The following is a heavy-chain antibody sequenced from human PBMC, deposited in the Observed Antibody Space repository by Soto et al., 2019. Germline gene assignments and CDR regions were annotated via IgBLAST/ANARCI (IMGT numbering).Heavy chain of an antibody. Sequence: ASVKVSCKVSGYTLTELSMPWVRQAPGNGLEWMGGFDPEDGETIYAQKFQGRVTMTEDTSTDTAYMELSSLRSEDTAVYYCATDPSSGRGGHRGYWGQGTLVTVSS. J-gene: IGHJ4*02. CDR2: FDPEDGET. D-gene: IGHD6-19*01. CDR1: GYTLTELS. V-gene: IGHV1-24*01. CDR3: ATDPSSGRGGHRGY.